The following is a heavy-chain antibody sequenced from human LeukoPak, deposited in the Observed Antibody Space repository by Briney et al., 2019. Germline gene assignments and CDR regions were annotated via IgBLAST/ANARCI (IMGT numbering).Heavy chain of an antibody. J-gene: IGHJ4*02. V-gene: IGHV3-30*02. CDR2: IRYDGSNK. CDR3: AKGVDILTGYYDY. Sequence: SGGSLRLSCAASGSTFSSYGMHWVRQAPGKGLEWVAFIRYDGSNKYYADSVKGRFTISRDNSKNTLYLQMNSLRAEDTAVYYCAKGVDILTGYYDYWGQGTLVTVSS. D-gene: IGHD3-9*01. CDR1: GSTFSSYG.